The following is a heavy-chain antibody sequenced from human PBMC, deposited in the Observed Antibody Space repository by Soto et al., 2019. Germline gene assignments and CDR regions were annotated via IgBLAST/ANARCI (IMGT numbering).Heavy chain of an antibody. D-gene: IGHD5-12*01. CDR1: GYSFASAW. Sequence: GESLKISCKGSGYSFASAWIGWVRQMPGKGPEWMGIIYPGDSGTRYSPSFQGQVTISADKSIGTAYLQWSSLKASDTAMYYCARRGDSGYEYFDYWGQGTQVTVSS. CDR3: ARRGDSGYEYFDY. J-gene: IGHJ4*02. CDR2: IYPGDSGT. V-gene: IGHV5-51*01.